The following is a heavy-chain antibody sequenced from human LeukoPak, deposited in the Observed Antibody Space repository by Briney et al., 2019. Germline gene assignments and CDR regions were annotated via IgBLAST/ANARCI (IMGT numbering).Heavy chain of an antibody. CDR1: GGTFSSYA. CDR2: IYSGGST. J-gene: IGHJ5*02. D-gene: IGHD3-22*01. V-gene: IGHV3-66*01. CDR3: ARAPWLLAP. Sequence: ASVKVSCKASGGTFSSYAMSWVRQAPGKGLEWVSVIYSGGSTYYADSVKGRFTISRDNSKNTLYLQMNSLRAEDTAVYYCARAPWLLAPWGQETLVTVSS.